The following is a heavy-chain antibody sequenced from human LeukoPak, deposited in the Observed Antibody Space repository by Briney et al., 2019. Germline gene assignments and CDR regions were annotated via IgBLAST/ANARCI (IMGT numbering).Heavy chain of an antibody. CDR1: GFTFSSYW. Sequence: PGGSLRLSGAASGFTFSSYWMSWVRQAPGKGLEWVANIKQDGGEKYYVDSVKGRFTISRDNVKNSLYLQMNSLRPEDTAVYYCAGRGDGNLYYFDHWGQGTLVTASS. J-gene: IGHJ4*02. CDR2: IKQDGGEK. D-gene: IGHD5-24*01. V-gene: IGHV3-7*04. CDR3: AGRGDGNLYYFDH.